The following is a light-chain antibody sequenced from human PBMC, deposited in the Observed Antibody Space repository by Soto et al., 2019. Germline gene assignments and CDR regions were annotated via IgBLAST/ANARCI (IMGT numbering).Light chain of an antibody. CDR3: QQYQSSPPTFT. Sequence: EIVLTQSPGTLSLSPGERATLSCRASQSVISTFSARYQQKPGQAPRLLLYGASNRATGIPDRFSASGSGTDFTLTISILEPEDFAVYYCQQYQSSPPTFTFGQGTKREI. J-gene: IGKJ2*01. CDR1: QSVISTF. V-gene: IGKV3-20*01. CDR2: GAS.